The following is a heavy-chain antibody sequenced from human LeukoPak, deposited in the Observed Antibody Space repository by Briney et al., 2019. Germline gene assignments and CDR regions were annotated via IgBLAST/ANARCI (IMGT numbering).Heavy chain of an antibody. Sequence: PSETLSLTCAVYGGSFSGYYWSWIRQPPGKGLEWIGEINHSGSTNYNPSLKSRVTISVDTSKNQFSLKLSSVTAADTAVYYCARRAFFYDSSGQYYFDYWGQRTLVTVSS. D-gene: IGHD3-22*01. CDR3: ARRAFFYDSSGQYYFDY. CDR2: INHSGST. V-gene: IGHV4-34*01. CDR1: GGSFSGYY. J-gene: IGHJ4*02.